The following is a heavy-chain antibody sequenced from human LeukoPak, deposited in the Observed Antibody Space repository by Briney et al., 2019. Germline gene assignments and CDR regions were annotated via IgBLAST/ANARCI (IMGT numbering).Heavy chain of an antibody. CDR2: INPSGGST. D-gene: IGHD1-7*01. J-gene: IGHJ5*02. Sequence: GASVKVSRKASGYTFTSYYMHWVRQAPGQGLEWMGIINPSGGSTSYAQKFQGRVTMTRDTSTSTVYMELSSLRSEDTAVYYCARVTGTTVRWFDPWGQGTLVTVSS. CDR3: ARVTGTTVRWFDP. V-gene: IGHV1-46*01. CDR1: GYTFTSYY.